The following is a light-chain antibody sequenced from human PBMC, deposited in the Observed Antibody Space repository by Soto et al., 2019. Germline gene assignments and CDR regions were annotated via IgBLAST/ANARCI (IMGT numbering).Light chain of an antibody. CDR2: EVT. V-gene: IGLV2-8*01. Sequence: QSALTQPPSASGSPGQSVTISCTGTSSDVGGYNYVSWYQRHPGKAPKLMIYEVTKRPSGVPDRFSGSKSGNTASLTVSGLQAEDEADYYCSSHAGIINVVFGGGTQLTVL. CDR1: SSDVGGYNY. J-gene: IGLJ3*02. CDR3: SSHAGIINVV.